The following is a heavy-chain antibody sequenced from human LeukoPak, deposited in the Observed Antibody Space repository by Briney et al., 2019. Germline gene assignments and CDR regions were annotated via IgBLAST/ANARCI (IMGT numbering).Heavy chain of an antibody. CDR3: ARRDISSSWYGDYFDY. CDR2: IYTRGST. Sequence: SETLSLTRTVSGGSISSYYWSWIRQPPGKGLEWIGRIYTRGSTNYNPSLKSRVTISVDTSKNQFSLKLSSVTAADTAVYYCARRDISSSWYGDYFDYWGQGTLVTVSS. J-gene: IGHJ4*02. D-gene: IGHD6-13*01. V-gene: IGHV4-4*07. CDR1: GGSISSYY.